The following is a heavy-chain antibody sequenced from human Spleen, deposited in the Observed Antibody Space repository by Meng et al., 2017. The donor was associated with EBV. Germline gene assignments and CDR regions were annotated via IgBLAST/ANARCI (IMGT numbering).Heavy chain of an antibody. Sequence: QVQLEQFGSGLKKAGASVKVSCKGSGYTFNNYGITWVRQAPGQGLEWMGWNSVYNGDTKYAQNLQGRVTLTADTPTTTAYMDLRSLRSDDTAVYYCARTGVLFYSDYWGQGTLVTVSS. D-gene: IGHD3-10*01. J-gene: IGHJ4*02. CDR3: ARTGVLFYSDY. CDR1: GYTFNNYG. CDR2: NSVYNGDT. V-gene: IGHV1-18*01.